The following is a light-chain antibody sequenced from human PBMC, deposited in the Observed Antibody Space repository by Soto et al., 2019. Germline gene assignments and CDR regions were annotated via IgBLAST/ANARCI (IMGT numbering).Light chain of an antibody. CDR1: QDIHVF. V-gene: IGKV1-9*01. Sequence: DIPLTPSPSFPSASEGDRVTITCRANQDIHVFLAWYQHKPGKAPRLLIDSASTLQSGVPSRFSGSRSGTEFTLTISSLQPDDFATYYCQQYETFSGTFGPGTKVDIK. CDR2: SAS. CDR3: QQYETFSGT. J-gene: IGKJ1*01.